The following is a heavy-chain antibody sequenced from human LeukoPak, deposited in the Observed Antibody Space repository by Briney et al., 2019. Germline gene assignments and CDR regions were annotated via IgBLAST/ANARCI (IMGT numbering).Heavy chain of an antibody. J-gene: IGHJ4*02. D-gene: IGHD5/OR15-5a*01. V-gene: IGHV3-64*04. CDR1: GFTFSSYA. Sequence: GGSLRLSCAASGFTFSSYAMHWVRQAPGKGLEYVSAISSNGGSTYYANSVKGRFTISRDNSKNTLYLQMNSLRAEDTAVYYCANMLSTSRLSWGQGTLVTVSS. CDR2: ISSNGGST. CDR3: ANMLSTSRLS.